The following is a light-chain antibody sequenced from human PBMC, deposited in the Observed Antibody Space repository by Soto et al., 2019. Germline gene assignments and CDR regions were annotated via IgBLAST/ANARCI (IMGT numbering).Light chain of an antibody. J-gene: IGKJ1*01. CDR2: GAS. Sequence: AIRMTQSPSSLSASARDRVAIACRASQDVGRYLAWYQQKPGQAPKLLIYGASTLQSGVPSRFSGGGSGTDFTLTISCLQSEDFATYYCQHYKNYPWTFGQGTKVDIK. CDR3: QHYKNYPWT. CDR1: QDVGRY. V-gene: IGKV1-8*01.